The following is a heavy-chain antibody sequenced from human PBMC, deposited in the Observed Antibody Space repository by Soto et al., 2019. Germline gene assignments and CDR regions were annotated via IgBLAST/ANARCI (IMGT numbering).Heavy chain of an antibody. CDR1: GGSFSGYY. V-gene: IGHV4-34*01. CDR2: INHSGST. D-gene: IGHD6-6*01. CDR3: ASGRSSRGRTYFDY. Sequence: SETLSLTCAVYGGSFSGYYWSWIRQPPGKGLEWIGEINHSGSTNYNPSLKSRVTISVDTSKNQFSLKLSSVTAADTAVYYCASGRSSRGRTYFDYWGQGTLVTVSS. J-gene: IGHJ4*02.